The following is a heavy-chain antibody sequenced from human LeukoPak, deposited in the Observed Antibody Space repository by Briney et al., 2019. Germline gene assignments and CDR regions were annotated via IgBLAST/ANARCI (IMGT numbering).Heavy chain of an antibody. CDR2: IRYDGSNK. J-gene: IGHJ4*02. D-gene: IGHD3-9*01. V-gene: IGHV3-30*02. CDR3: GKGGKYDILTGFRRSRLLGDY. Sequence: GGSLRLSCAASGFTFSSYGMHWVRQAPGKGLEWVAFIRYDGSNKYYANSVKGRFTISRDNSKNTLYLEMNSLRAEDTAVYYCGKGGKYDILTGFRRSRLLGDYWGQGTLVTVPS. CDR1: GFTFSSYG.